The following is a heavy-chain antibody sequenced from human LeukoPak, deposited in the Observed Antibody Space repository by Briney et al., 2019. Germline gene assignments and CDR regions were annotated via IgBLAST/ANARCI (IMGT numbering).Heavy chain of an antibody. V-gene: IGHV1-69*13. CDR3: ARGGFTVTNYHRFDY. D-gene: IGHD4-17*01. CDR2: IIPIFGTA. J-gene: IGHJ4*02. CDR1: GGTFSSYA. Sequence: SVKVSCKASGGTFSSYAISWVRQAPGQGLKWMGGIIPIFGTANYAQKFQGRVTITADESTSTAYMELSSLRSEDTAVYYCARGGFTVTNYHRFDYWGQGTLVTVSS.